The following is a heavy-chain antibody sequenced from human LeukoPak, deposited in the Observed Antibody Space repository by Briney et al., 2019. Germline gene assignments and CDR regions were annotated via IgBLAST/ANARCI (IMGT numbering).Heavy chain of an antibody. D-gene: IGHD6-6*01. CDR1: GFTFSSYG. CDR2: IRSKAYGGTT. CDR3: TLLEYSSSNDAFDI. J-gene: IGHJ3*02. V-gene: IGHV3-49*04. Sequence: PGGSLRLSCAASGFTFSSYGMHWVRQAPGKGLEWVGFIRSKAYGGTTEYAASVKGRFTISRDDSKSIAYLQMNSLKTEDTAVYYCTLLEYSSSNDAFDIWGQGTMVTVSS.